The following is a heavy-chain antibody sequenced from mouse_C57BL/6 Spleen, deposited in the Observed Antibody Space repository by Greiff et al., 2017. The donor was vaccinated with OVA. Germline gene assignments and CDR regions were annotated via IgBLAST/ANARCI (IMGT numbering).Heavy chain of an antibody. J-gene: IGHJ1*03. D-gene: IGHD1-1*01. Sequence: QVQLKESGPGLVQPSQSLSITCTVSGFSLTSYGVHWVRQSPGKGLEWLGVIWSGGSTDDNAAFISRLSISKDNSKSQVFFKMNSLQADDTAIYYCARKSEGSSLYWYFDGWGTGTTVTVAS. CDR3: ARKSEGSSLYWYFDG. CDR2: IWSGGST. CDR1: GFSLTSYG. V-gene: IGHV2-2*01.